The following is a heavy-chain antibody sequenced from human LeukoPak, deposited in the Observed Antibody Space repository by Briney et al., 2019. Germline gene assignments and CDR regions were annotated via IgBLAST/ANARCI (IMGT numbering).Heavy chain of an antibody. D-gene: IGHD3-22*01. J-gene: IGHJ4*02. CDR3: ARRAGYYGSSGYYSLDY. V-gene: IGHV5-51*01. CDR2: IFPGDSDT. CDR1: GYSFTSYW. Sequence: GESLKISCKGSGYSFTSYWSVWVRQMPGKGLEWMGIIFPGDSDTTYSPSFQGQVTISADKSASTAYLQWSSLKASDTAMYYCARRAGYYGSSGYYSLDYWGQGTLVTVSS.